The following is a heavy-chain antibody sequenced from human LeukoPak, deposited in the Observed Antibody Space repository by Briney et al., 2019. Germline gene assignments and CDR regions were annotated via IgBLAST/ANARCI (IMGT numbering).Heavy chain of an antibody. CDR3: ARVRSTTVSPFDY. CDR2: IYPGDSDT. D-gene: IGHD4-17*01. J-gene: IGHJ4*02. CDR1: GYTFTSYW. Sequence: GESLKISCKGSGYTFTSYWIAWLRQMPGKGLEWMGIIYPGDSDTRYSPSFQGQVTISADKSISTAYLQWSSLKASDTAMFYCARVRSTTVSPFDYWGQGTLVTVSS. V-gene: IGHV5-51*01.